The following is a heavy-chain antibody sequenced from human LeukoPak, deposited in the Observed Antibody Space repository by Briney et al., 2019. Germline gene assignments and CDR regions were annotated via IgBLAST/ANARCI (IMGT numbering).Heavy chain of an antibody. CDR3: AKVLGPPRAFDI. Sequence: GGSLRLSCAASGFTFSSYAMSWVRQAPGKGLEWVSAISGSGGSTYYADSVKGRFTISRDKSKNTLYLQMNSLRAEDTAVYYCAKVLGPPRAFDIWGQGTMVTVSS. CDR1: GFTFSSYA. V-gene: IGHV3-23*01. CDR2: ISGSGGST. D-gene: IGHD3-16*01. J-gene: IGHJ3*02.